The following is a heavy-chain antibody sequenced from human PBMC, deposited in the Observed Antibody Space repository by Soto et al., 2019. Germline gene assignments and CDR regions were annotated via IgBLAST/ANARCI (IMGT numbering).Heavy chain of an antibody. CDR3: ATDLYPPERDYDSRAFDY. Sequence: GGSLRLSCAASGFTFRDYSMNWVRQAPGKGLACVSPNSSRVTYMHYAYSMKCRFTVARDTANHPLYLQMNTLRADDTAVYYCATDLYPPERDYDSRAFDYWGQGTRVTGYS. CDR1: GFTFRDYS. J-gene: IGHJ4*02. CDR2: NSSRVTYM. D-gene: IGHD3-22*01. V-gene: IGHV3-21*01.